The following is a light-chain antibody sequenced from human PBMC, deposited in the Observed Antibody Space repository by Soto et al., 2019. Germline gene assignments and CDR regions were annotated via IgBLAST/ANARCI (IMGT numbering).Light chain of an antibody. Sequence: EIVLTQSPGTLSLTAGDRATLSCRASQSIANSYLAWYQQKPGQPPRLLIYGASNRATGIPDRFSGSGSETDFTLTFSRLELEDFAVYYCQHYGGSLLTFGGGTKVEI. V-gene: IGKV3-20*01. CDR1: QSIANSY. CDR3: QHYGGSLLT. CDR2: GAS. J-gene: IGKJ4*01.